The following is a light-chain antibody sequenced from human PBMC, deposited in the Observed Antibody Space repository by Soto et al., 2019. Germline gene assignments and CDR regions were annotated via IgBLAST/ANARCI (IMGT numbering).Light chain of an antibody. Sequence: EVVWTQSPVTLSLSPGERATFSCRASQSVSSYLAWYKQKPGQAPRLLIYDVSNRATGIPARFSGSGSGTEFTLTISSLEPEDFEVYYCQQRNYWQVTFGQGTRLEIK. J-gene: IGKJ5*01. CDR2: DVS. V-gene: IGKV3-11*01. CDR1: QSVSSY. CDR3: QQRNYWQVT.